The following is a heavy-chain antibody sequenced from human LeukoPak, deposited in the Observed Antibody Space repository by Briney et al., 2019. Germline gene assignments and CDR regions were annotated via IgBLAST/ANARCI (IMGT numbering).Heavy chain of an antibody. CDR3: VRRQWELQYFDP. D-gene: IGHD1-26*01. Sequence: SETLSLTCTVSGGSISNYYWSWIRQPPGKGLEWIGYIYYSGSTYYNLSLRSRVTISVDTSKNQFSLNLNSVTAADTAVYYCVRRQWELQYFDPWGRGTLVAVSS. CDR1: GGSISNYY. V-gene: IGHV4-59*01. CDR2: IYYSGST. J-gene: IGHJ2*01.